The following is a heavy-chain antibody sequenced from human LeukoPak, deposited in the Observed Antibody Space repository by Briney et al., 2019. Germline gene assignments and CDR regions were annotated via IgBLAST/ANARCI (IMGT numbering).Heavy chain of an antibody. D-gene: IGHD6-13*01. CDR2: IYTSGST. Sequence: SQTLSLTCTVSGGSISSGSYYWSWIRQPAGKGLEWIGRIYTSGSTNYNPSLKSRVTISVDKSKNQFSLKLSSVTAADTAVYYCAGTYSSSWIYYYYMDVWGKGTTVTVSS. J-gene: IGHJ6*03. V-gene: IGHV4-61*02. CDR3: AGTYSSSWIYYYYMDV. CDR1: GGSISSGSYY.